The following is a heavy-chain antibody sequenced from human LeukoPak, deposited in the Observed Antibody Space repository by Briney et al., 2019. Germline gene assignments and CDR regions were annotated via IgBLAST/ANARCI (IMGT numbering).Heavy chain of an antibody. Sequence: GGSLRLSCAASGFTFSSYAMSWVRQAPGKGLEWVSAISDGGGSTYYADSVKGRFTISRDNSKNTLSQQMNSLRAEDTAVYYCAKLLVGATTGWYFDYWGQGTLVTVSS. CDR1: GFTFSSYA. CDR2: ISDGGGST. J-gene: IGHJ4*02. V-gene: IGHV3-23*01. CDR3: AKLLVGATTGWYFDY. D-gene: IGHD1-26*01.